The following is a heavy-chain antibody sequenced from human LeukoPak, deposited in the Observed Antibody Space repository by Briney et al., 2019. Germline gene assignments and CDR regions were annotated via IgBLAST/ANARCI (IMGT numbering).Heavy chain of an antibody. CDR3: ARDGDPLIVGGYLPYY. CDR2: ISYDGSNK. D-gene: IGHD1-26*01. Sequence: GGSLRLSCAASGFTFSSYAMHWVRQAPGKGLEWVAVISYDGSNKYYADSVKGRLTISRDNSKNTLYLQMNSLRAEDTAVYYCARDGDPLIVGGYLPYYWGQGTLVTVSS. J-gene: IGHJ4*02. V-gene: IGHV3-30*04. CDR1: GFTFSSYA.